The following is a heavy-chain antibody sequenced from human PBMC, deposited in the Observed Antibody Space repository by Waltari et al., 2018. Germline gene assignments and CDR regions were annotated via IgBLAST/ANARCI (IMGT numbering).Heavy chain of an antibody. CDR3: ARRVGYSYGYRYYYYYMDV. CDR2: IYPGDSDT. D-gene: IGHD5-18*01. J-gene: IGHJ6*03. Sequence: EVQLVQSGAEVKKPGESLKISCKGSGYSFTSYLLGWLRQLPGKGLEWMGIIYPGDSDTRYSPSFQGQVTISADKSISTAYLQWSSLKASDTAMYYCARRVGYSYGYRYYYYYMDVWGKGTTVTVSS. V-gene: IGHV5-51*01. CDR1: GYSFTSYL.